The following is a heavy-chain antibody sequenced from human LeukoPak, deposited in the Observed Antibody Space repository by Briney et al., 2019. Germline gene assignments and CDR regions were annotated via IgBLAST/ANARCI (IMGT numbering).Heavy chain of an antibody. CDR1: GYTFTGYY. D-gene: IGHD3-22*01. J-gene: IGHJ6*03. Sequence: GASVKVSCKASGYTFTGYYMHWVRQAPGQGLEWMGGIIPIFGTANYAQKFQGRVTITADKSTSTAYKELSSLRSEDTAVYYCARTDYDSSGYRWYYYYMDVWGKGTTVTVSS. CDR2: IIPIFGTA. CDR3: ARTDYDSSGYRWYYYYMDV. V-gene: IGHV1-69*06.